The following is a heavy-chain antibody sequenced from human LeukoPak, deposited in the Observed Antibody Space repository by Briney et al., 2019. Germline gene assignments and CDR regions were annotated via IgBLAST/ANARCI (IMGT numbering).Heavy chain of an antibody. D-gene: IGHD5-18*01. Sequence: PGGSLRLSCVASGFSFRNYAIHWVRQAPGKGLEYVSVINTDGRITYYADSVKGRFTISRDNSKNTVYLQMGSLRGEDMAVYYCAKGTRTLRGYSYGPIIGAFDIWGQGTMVTVSS. J-gene: IGHJ3*02. CDR1: GFSFRNYA. V-gene: IGHV3-64*02. CDR3: AKGTRTLRGYSYGPIIGAFDI. CDR2: INTDGRIT.